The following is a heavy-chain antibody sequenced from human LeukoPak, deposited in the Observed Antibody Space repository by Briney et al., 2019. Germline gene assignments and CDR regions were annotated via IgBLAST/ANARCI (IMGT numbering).Heavy chain of an antibody. D-gene: IGHD2-15*01. J-gene: IGHJ4*02. CDR1: GFSFSQYA. CDR2: MSYDGSNE. Sequence: GRSLRLSCTASGFSFSQYAMHWVRQAPGKGLEWVAVMSYDGSNEFYADSVKGRFTISRDNSKNTLYLQMGSLRAEDMAVYYCARYCSGVSCYSGYDYWGQGTLVTVSS. V-gene: IGHV3-30*14. CDR3: ARYCSGVSCYSGYDY.